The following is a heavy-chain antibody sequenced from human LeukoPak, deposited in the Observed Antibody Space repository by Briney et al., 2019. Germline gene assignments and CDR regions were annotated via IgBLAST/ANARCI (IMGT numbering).Heavy chain of an antibody. Sequence: SETLSLTCTVSGGSLSSSSYYWGWIRQPPGKGLEWIGSIYYTGSAYYNPSLKSRVTMSVDTSKTQFSLRLSSVTAADTAVYSCARHPERYSYFDYWGQGTLVTVSS. J-gene: IGHJ4*02. V-gene: IGHV4-39*01. CDR3: ARHPERYSYFDY. D-gene: IGHD5-18*01. CDR1: GGSLSSSSYY. CDR2: IYYTGSA.